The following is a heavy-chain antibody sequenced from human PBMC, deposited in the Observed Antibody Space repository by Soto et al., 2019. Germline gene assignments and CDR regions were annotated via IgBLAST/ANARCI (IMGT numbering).Heavy chain of an antibody. CDR2: IYWDDDE. CDR3: AHRSLWILGYSGSYYRSLCFDP. V-gene: IGHV2-5*02. Sequence: QITLKESGPTLVKPTQTLTLTCTFSGFSLSTSGVGVGWIRQPPGKALEWLALIYWDDDERYSPSLKSRLTITKDTSKNPVVLTMTNMDPVDTATYYCAHRSLWILGYSGSYYRSLCFDPWGQGTLVTVSS. J-gene: IGHJ5*02. D-gene: IGHD1-26*01. CDR1: GFSLSTSGVG.